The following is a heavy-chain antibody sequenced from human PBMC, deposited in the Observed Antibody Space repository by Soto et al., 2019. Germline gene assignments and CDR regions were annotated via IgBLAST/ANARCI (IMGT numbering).Heavy chain of an antibody. CDR3: ARGGYYDSSGSRNYHYYGMDA. V-gene: IGHV1-18*01. CDR2: ISPYDDNT. D-gene: IGHD3-22*01. Sequence: QVQLVQSGTEVKKPGASVKVSCKASGYTFNSYGISWVRQAPGQGLEWMGWISPYDDNTNYAQNLQGRVTMTTDPSTRTAYMELRSLRSDATAVYYCARGGYYDSSGSRNYHYYGMDAWGQGTTVTVS. CDR1: GYTFNSYG. J-gene: IGHJ6*02.